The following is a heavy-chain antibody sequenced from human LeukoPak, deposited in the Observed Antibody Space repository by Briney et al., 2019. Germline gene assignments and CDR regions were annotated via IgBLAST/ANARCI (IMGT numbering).Heavy chain of an antibody. CDR2: ISSSSSYI. V-gene: IGHV3-21*01. CDR3: ASELELAKI. CDR1: X. J-gene: IGHJ4*02. D-gene: IGHD1-7*01. Sequence: XMNWVRXAPGKGLEWVSSISSSSSYIYYADSVKGRFTISRDNAKNSLYLQMNSLRAEDTAVYYCASELELAKIGGQGTLVTVSS.